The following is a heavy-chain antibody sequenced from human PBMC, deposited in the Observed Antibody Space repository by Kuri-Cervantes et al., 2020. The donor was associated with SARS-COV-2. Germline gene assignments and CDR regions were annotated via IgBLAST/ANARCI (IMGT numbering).Heavy chain of an antibody. V-gene: IGHV3-11*06. CDR3: ARDRVTNGGDFDN. CDR1: GFSFSDYY. J-gene: IGHJ4*02. Sequence: GGSLRLSCEASGFSFSDYYMSWIRQAPGKGLEWVSYISSSSSYTNYADSVKGRFTISRDNAKNLLYLQMNSLRVDDTAVYYCARDRVTNGGDFDNWGQGTLVTVSS. D-gene: IGHD4-23*01. CDR2: ISSSSSYT.